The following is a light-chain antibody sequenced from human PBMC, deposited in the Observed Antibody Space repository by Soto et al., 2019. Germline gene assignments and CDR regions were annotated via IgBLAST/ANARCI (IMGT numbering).Light chain of an antibody. V-gene: IGKV1-5*03. J-gene: IGKJ1*01. CDR2: KAS. CDR3: QHYNSYSEA. Sequence: DIQMTQSPSTQSPSVGNRVTINCXASQTISSWLAWYQQKPGKAPKLLIYKASTLKSGVPSRFSGSGSGTEFTLTISSLQPDDFATYYCQHYNSYSEAFGQGTKVDIK. CDR1: QTISSW.